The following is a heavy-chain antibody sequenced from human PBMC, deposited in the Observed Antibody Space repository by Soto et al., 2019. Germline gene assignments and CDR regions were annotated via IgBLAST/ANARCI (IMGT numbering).Heavy chain of an antibody. J-gene: IGHJ3*02. CDR3: ARLGSYGPSRGAFDI. Sequence: SETLSLTCTVSGGSISSYYWSWIRQPPGKGLEWIGYIYYSGSTNYNPSLKSRVTISVDTSKNQFSLKLSSVTAADTAVYYCARLGSYGPSRGAFDIWGQGTMVTVSS. D-gene: IGHD5-18*01. CDR1: GGSISSYY. CDR2: IYYSGST. V-gene: IGHV4-59*08.